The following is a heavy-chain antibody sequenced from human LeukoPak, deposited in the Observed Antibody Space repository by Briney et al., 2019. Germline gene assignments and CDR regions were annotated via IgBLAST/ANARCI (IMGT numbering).Heavy chain of an antibody. CDR2: ISWNSGSI. CDR3: ARDQQSSSPDYYYYYMDV. V-gene: IGHV3-9*01. J-gene: IGHJ6*03. D-gene: IGHD6-6*01. Sequence: PGGSLRLSCAASGFTFDDYAMHWVRQAPGKGLEWVSGISWNSGSIGYADSVKGRFTISRDNAKNSLYLQMNSLRAEDTAVYYCARDQQSSSPDYYYYYMDVWGKGTTVTVSS. CDR1: GFTFDDYA.